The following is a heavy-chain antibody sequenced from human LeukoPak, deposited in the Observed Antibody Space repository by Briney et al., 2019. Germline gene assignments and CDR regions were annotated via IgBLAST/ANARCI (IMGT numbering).Heavy chain of an antibody. V-gene: IGHV4-59*08. D-gene: IGHD3-22*01. CDR3: ARHGPYYYDSSGQPPDY. Sequence: PSETLSLTCTVSGGSISSYYWSWIRQPPGKGLEWIGYIYYSGSTNYNPSLKSRVTISVDTSKNQFSLKLSSVTAADTAVHYCARHGPYYYDSSGQPPDYWGQGTLVTVSS. J-gene: IGHJ4*02. CDR1: GGSISSYY. CDR2: IYYSGST.